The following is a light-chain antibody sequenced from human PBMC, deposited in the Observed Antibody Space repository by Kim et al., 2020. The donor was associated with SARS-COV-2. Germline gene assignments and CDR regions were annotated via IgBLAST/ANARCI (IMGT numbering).Light chain of an antibody. CDR1: SLRSYY. V-gene: IGLV3-19*01. Sequence: SSELTQDPAVSVALGQTVRITCQGDSLRSYYASWYQQKPGQAPLLVIYAKNNRPSGIPGRFSGSSSGNTASLTITGAQAEDEADYYCHSRDSSGNHGVFGGGTQLTVL. J-gene: IGLJ3*02. CDR2: AKN. CDR3: HSRDSSGNHGV.